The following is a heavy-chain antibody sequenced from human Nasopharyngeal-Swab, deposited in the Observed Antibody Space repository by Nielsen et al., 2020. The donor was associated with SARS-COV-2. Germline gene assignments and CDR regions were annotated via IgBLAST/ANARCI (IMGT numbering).Heavy chain of an antibody. Sequence: SVKVSCKASGGTFSSYAISWVRQAPGQGLEWMGGIIPIFGTADYAQKFQGRVTITADESTSTAYMELSSLRSEDTAVYYCASLGDSSPYRYYGMDVWGQGTTVTVSS. D-gene: IGHD6-6*01. CDR3: ASLGDSSPYRYYGMDV. J-gene: IGHJ6*02. V-gene: IGHV1-69*13. CDR2: IIPIFGTA. CDR1: GGTFSSYA.